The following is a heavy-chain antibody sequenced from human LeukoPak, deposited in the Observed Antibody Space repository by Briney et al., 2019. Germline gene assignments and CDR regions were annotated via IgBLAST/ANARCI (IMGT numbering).Heavy chain of an antibody. CDR1: GGSFSGYY. CDR3: ARGAAVRGFDY. Sequence: SETLSLTCAVYGGSFSGYYWSWIRQPPGKGLEWIWEINHSGSTNYNPSLKSRVTISVDTSKNQFSLKLSSVTAADTAVYYCARGAAVRGFDYWGQGTLVTVSS. V-gene: IGHV4-34*01. D-gene: IGHD6-13*01. CDR2: INHSGST. J-gene: IGHJ4*02.